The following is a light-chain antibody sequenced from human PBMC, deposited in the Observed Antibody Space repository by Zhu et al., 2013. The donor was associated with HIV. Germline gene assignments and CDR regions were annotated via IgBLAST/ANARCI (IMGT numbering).Light chain of an antibody. CDR1: QSVSSS. J-gene: IGKJ4*01. CDR2: DAS. Sequence: EIVLTQSPATLSLSPGERATLSCRASQSVSSSLAWYQQRPGQAPRLLIYDASTRATDIPARFSGSGSGTDFTLTISSLEPEDFAVYYCQHRSNWPLTFGGGTKVEIK. CDR3: QHRSNWPLT. V-gene: IGKV3-11*01.